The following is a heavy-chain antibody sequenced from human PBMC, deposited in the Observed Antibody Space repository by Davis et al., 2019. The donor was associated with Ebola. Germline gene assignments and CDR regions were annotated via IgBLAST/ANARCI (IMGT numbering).Heavy chain of an antibody. Sequence: GESLKISCAASGFTFFSSYSMNWVRQAPGKGLEWVSCISSSSSYIYYADSVKGRFTISRDNAKSTLYLQMNSLRVEDTAVYYCASYVVGWGRGTLVTVSS. CDR2: ISSSSSYI. V-gene: IGHV3-21*06. D-gene: IGHD2-15*01. J-gene: IGHJ4*02. CDR1: GFTFFSSYS. CDR3: ASYVVG.